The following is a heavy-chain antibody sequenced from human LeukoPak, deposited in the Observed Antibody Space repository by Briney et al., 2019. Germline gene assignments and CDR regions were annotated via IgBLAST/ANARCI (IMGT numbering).Heavy chain of an antibody. Sequence: ASVKVSCKASGYIFTSYGISWVRQAPGQGLEWMGWISAYNGNTNYAQKLQGRVTMTTDTSTSTAYMELRSLRSDDTAVYYCARYDSSGPLRRDYYYYGMDVWGQGTTVTVSS. CDR3: ARYDSSGPLRRDYYYYGMDV. V-gene: IGHV1-18*01. CDR1: GYIFTSYG. J-gene: IGHJ6*02. D-gene: IGHD3-22*01. CDR2: ISAYNGNT.